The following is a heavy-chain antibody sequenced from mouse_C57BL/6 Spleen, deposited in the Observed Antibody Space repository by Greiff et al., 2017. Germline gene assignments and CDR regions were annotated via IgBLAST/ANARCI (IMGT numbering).Heavy chain of an antibody. CDR3: ARGNYGRGVDY. D-gene: IGHD1-1*01. CDR1: GFTFSDYY. J-gene: IGHJ4*01. Sequence: EVHLVESEGGLVQPGSSMKLSCTASGFTFSDYYMAWVRQVPEKGLEWVANINYDGSSTYYLDSLKSRFIISRDNAKNILYLQMSSLKSEDTATYYCARGNYGRGVDYWGQGTSVTVSS. CDR2: INYDGSST. V-gene: IGHV5-16*01.